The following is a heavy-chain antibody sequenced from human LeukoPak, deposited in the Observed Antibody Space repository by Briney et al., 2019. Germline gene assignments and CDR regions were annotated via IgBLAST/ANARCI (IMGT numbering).Heavy chain of an antibody. V-gene: IGHV3-23*01. CDR1: GFTFSSYA. CDR2: ISGSGFST. J-gene: IGHJ4*02. Sequence: GGSLRLSCAASGFTFSSYAMTWVRQAPGKGLECVSTISGSGFSTYYADSVKGRFTISRDNAKNSLYLQMNSLRAEDTALYYCARGCSGGSCYWDYYFDYWGRGTLVTVSS. D-gene: IGHD2-15*01. CDR3: ARGCSGGSCYWDYYFDY.